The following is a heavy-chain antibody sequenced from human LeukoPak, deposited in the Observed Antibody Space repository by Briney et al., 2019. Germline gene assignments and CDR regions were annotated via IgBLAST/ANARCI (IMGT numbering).Heavy chain of an antibody. V-gene: IGHV3-21*01. CDR1: GFTFSNYN. J-gene: IGHJ4*02. CDR2: ISSSSSYI. D-gene: IGHD3-16*01. Sequence: GGSLRHSCAASGFTFSNYNMNWVRRAPGKGLEWVSSISSSSSYIYYADSVKGRFTISRVNANNSLYLQMNSLRAEDTTVYYCARGDSGGMDYWGQGTLVTVSS. CDR3: ARGDSGGMDY.